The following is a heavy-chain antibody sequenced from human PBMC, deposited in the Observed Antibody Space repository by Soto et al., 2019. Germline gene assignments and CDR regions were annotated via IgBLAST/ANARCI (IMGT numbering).Heavy chain of an antibody. Sequence: SETLSLTCAVYGGSFSGYYWSWIRQPPGKGLEWIGEINHSGSTNYNPSLKSRVTISVDTSKNQFSLKLSSVTAADTAVYYCATTGHYGSGSSWGQGTLVTVSS. CDR3: ATTGHYGSGSS. CDR2: INHSGST. CDR1: GGSFSGYY. D-gene: IGHD3-10*01. V-gene: IGHV4-34*01. J-gene: IGHJ4*02.